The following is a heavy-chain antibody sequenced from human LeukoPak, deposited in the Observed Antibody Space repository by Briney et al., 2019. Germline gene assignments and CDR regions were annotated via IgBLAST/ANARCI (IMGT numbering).Heavy chain of an antibody. J-gene: IGHJ4*02. CDR2: ISNDGSTK. D-gene: IGHD1-14*01. CDR3: ARDKPAAGTFDY. V-gene: IGHV3-30*03. CDR1: GFTFSSYA. Sequence: GGSLRLSCAASGFTFSSYAMSWVRQAPGKGLEWVAVISNDGSTKHYADSVKGRFTISRDNSKNTLYLQMNNLRAEDTAVYYCARDKPAAGTFDYWGQGTLVTVSS.